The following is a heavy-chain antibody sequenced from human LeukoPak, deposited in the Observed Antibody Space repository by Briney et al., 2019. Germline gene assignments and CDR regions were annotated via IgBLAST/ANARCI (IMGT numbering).Heavy chain of an antibody. V-gene: IGHV1-69*02. D-gene: IGHD3-22*01. J-gene: IGHJ4*02. Sequence: SVKVSCKASGGTFSSYTISWVRQAPGQGLEWMGRIIPILGIANYAQKFQGRVTITADKSTSTAYMELSSLRSEDTAVYYCASTYYYDSSGYYRYDYWGQGTLVTVPS. CDR1: GGTFSSYT. CDR2: IIPILGIA. CDR3: ASTYYYDSSGYYRYDY.